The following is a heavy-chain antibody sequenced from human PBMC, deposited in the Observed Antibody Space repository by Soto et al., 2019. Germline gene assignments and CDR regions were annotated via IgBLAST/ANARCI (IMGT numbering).Heavy chain of an antibody. D-gene: IGHD3-10*01. CDR3: VRDLDGSGSYYTDY. CDR1: GYNFINYG. J-gene: IGHJ4*02. V-gene: IGHV1-18*01. Sequence: ASVKVSWKASGYNFINYGITWVRQAPGQGLEWMGRISVHNGNTNYAQKLQGRVTMTTDTSTSTAYMELRSLRSDDTAVYYCVRDLDGSGSYYTDYWGPGTLVTVSS. CDR2: ISVHNGNT.